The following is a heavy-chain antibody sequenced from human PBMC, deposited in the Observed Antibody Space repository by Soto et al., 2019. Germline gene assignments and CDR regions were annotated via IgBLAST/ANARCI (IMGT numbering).Heavy chain of an antibody. CDR2: ISYDGSNK. D-gene: IGHD4-17*01. V-gene: IGHV3-30-3*01. J-gene: IGHJ4*02. CDR1: GFTFSSYA. Sequence: QVQLVESGGGVVQPGRSLRLSCAASGFTFSSYAMHWVRQAPGKGLEWVAVISYDGSNKYYADSVKGRFTISRDNSKNTLYLQMNSLRAEDTAVYYCARDYGDYGGSKNDYWGQGTLVTVSS. CDR3: ARDYGDYGGSKNDY.